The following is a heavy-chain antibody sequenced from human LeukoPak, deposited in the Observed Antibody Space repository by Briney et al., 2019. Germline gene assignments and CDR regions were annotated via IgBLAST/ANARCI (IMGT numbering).Heavy chain of an antibody. CDR3: AREGSISVHDAFDI. CDR2: IYYSGST. D-gene: IGHD3-9*01. CDR1: GGSISSSSYY. J-gene: IGHJ3*02. Sequence: PSETLSLTCTVSGGSISSSSYYWGWIRQPPGKGLEWIGSIYYSGSTYYNPSLKSRVTISVDTSKNQFSLKLSSVTAADTAVYYCAREGSISVHDAFDIWGQGTMVTVSS. V-gene: IGHV4-39*07.